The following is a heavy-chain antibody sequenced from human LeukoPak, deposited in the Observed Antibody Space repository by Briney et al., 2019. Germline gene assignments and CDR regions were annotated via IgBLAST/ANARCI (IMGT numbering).Heavy chain of an antibody. CDR1: GGSISSSSYY. CDR2: IYYSGST. Sequence: SETLSLTCTVSGGSISSSSYYWGWIRQPPGKGLEWIGSIYYSGSTYYNPSLKSRVTISADTSKNQFSLKLSSVTAADTAVYYCGRVVVRGDAFDIWGQGTMVTVSS. J-gene: IGHJ3*02. CDR3: GRVVVRGDAFDI. D-gene: IGHD3-22*01. V-gene: IGHV4-39*01.